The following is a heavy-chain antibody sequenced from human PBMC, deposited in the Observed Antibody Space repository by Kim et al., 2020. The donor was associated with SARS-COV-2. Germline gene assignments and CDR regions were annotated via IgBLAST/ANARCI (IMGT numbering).Heavy chain of an antibody. J-gene: IGHJ4*02. Sequence: TPSLKSRVTISVDTSRNQFSLKLSSVTAADTAVYYCAGGGTAMVRSYFDYWGQGTLVTVSS. V-gene: IGHV4-39*07. D-gene: IGHD5-18*01. CDR3: AGGGTAMVRSYFDY.